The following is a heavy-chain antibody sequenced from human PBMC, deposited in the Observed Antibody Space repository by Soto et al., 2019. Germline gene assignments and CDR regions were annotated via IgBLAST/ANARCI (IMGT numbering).Heavy chain of an antibody. CDR1: GFTFGSYA. D-gene: IGHD3-22*01. CDR3: ARDPDSSGYYVFDY. V-gene: IGHV3-30-3*01. CDR2: ISYDGSNK. Sequence: GGSLRLSGAASGFTFGSYAMHWVRQAPGKGLEWVAGISYDGSNKYYAHSVKGRFTISRDNSKKTLYLQMNSLRAENTAVYYCARDPDSSGYYVFDYWGQAILVIVSS. J-gene: IGHJ4*02.